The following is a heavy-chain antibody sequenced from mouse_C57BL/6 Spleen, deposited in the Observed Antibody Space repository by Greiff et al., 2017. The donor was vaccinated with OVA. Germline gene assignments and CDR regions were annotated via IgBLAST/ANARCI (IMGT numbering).Heavy chain of an antibody. CDR3: ARDGGYFDY. J-gene: IGHJ2*01. V-gene: IGHV5-16*01. CDR2: INYDGSST. Sequence: EVQLQESEGGLVQPGSSMKLSCTASGFTFSDYYMAWVRQVPEKGLEWVANINYDGSSTYYLDSLKSRFIISRDNAKNILYLQMSSLKSEDTATYYCARDGGYFDYWGQGTTLTVSS. CDR1: GFTFSDYY.